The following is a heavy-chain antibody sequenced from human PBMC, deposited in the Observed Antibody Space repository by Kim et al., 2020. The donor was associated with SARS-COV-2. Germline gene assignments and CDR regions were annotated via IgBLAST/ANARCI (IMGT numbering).Heavy chain of an antibody. CDR3: ARDHSPWEVAAPTHGRY. D-gene: IGHD6-6*01. CDR2: ISGYNGNI. CDR1: GYTFTSYG. J-gene: IGHJ4*02. Sequence: ASVKVSCKASGYTFTSYGISWVRQAPGQGLEWMGWISGYNGNINYVQKLQGRVTMTTDTSTSTAYMELRSLRSDDTAVYYCARDHSPWEVAAPTHGRYWGQGTLVTVSS. V-gene: IGHV1-18*01.